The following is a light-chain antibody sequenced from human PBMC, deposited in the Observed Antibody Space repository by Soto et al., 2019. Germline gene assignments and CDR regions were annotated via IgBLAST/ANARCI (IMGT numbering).Light chain of an antibody. V-gene: IGLV2-8*01. Sequence: QSVLTQPPSASGSPGQSVTISRTGANSDVGSYNFVSWYQQHPGKAPKLLIYEVTKRPSGVPDRFSGSKSGNTASLTVSGLQAEDEAVYYCSSYAGSTTRYLVGSGTKVTV. CDR2: EVT. CDR3: SSYAGSTTRYL. J-gene: IGLJ1*01. CDR1: NSDVGSYNF.